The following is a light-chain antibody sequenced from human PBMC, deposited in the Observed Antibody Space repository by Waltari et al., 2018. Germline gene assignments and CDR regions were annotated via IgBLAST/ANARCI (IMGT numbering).Light chain of an antibody. CDR2: HAS. CDR1: QRLSIY. CDR3: QHYVSLPVT. V-gene: IGKV3-20*01. Sequence: EIVLTQSPGTLSLSPTERATLSCRARQRLSIYLAWYQQKPGRAPRLLIYHASSRATGVPDRFSGSGSGTDFSLTISRLEPEDFAVYYCQHYVSLPVTFGQGTKVEIK. J-gene: IGKJ1*01.